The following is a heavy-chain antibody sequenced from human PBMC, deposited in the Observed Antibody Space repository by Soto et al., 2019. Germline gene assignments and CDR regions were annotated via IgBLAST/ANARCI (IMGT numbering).Heavy chain of an antibody. D-gene: IGHD1-26*01. CDR1: GFTFSSYG. J-gene: IGHJ6*02. CDR2: ISYDGTNK. Sequence: GESLKISCAASGFTFSSYGMHWVRQAPGKGLEWVAIISYDGTNKYYADSVKGRFTISRDNSKNTLYLQMNSLRAEDTNVYYCAKDSQWAVNNHYYAMDVWGQGTTVTVSS. V-gene: IGHV3-30*18. CDR3: AKDSQWAVNNHYYAMDV.